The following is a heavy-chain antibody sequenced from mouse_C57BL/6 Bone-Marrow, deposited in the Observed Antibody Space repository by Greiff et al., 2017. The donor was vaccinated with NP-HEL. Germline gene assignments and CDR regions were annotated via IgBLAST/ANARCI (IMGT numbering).Heavy chain of an antibody. CDR2: IDPSDSYT. V-gene: IGHV1-50*01. D-gene: IGHD1-1*01. J-gene: IGHJ4*01. Sequence: VQLQQPGAELVKPGASVKLSCKASGYTFTSYWMQWVKQRPGQGLEWIGEIDPSDSYTNYNQKFKGKATLTVDTSSSTAYMQLSSLTSEDSAVYYCARHGSSSFYAMDYWGQGTSVTVSS. CDR3: ARHGSSSFYAMDY. CDR1: GYTFTSYW.